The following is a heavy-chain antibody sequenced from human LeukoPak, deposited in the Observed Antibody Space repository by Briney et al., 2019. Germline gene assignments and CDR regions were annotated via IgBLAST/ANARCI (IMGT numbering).Heavy chain of an antibody. CDR2: IYHSGSP. CDR1: GGSISSNNW. CDR3: ARVNINNWHSCDY. Sequence: SGTLSLTCAVSGGSISSNNWWGWVRQPPGKGLEWIGEIYHSGSPNYNPSLKSRVTISVDKSRNHFSLNLSSVTAADAAVYYCARVNINNWHSCDYWGQGTLVTVSS. D-gene: IGHD1-1*01. V-gene: IGHV4-4*02. J-gene: IGHJ4*02.